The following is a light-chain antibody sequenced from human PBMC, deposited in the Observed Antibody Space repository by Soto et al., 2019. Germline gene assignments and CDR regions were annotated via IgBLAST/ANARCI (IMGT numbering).Light chain of an antibody. CDR2: AVR. CDR1: GSDVGGYNY. J-gene: IGLJ1*01. Sequence: QSVLTQPASVSGSPGQSITISCTGTGSDVGGYNYVSWYQHHPGKAPKLIIYAVRERPSGVSNRFSGSKSGNTASLTISGLQPEDEADYHCNSYTSSSTLVFGTGTRSPS. V-gene: IGLV2-14*03. CDR3: NSYTSSSTLV.